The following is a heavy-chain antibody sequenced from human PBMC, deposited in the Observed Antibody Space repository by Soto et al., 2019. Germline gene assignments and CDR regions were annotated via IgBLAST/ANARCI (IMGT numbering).Heavy chain of an antibody. D-gene: IGHD3-10*01. J-gene: IGHJ4*02. V-gene: IGHV3-48*01. CDR3: ANRELLWFGESDY. CDR2: ITSTSNNI. CDR1: GFIFSDYG. Sequence: PGGSLRLSCAASGFIFSDYGMNWARQAPGRGLEWLSHITSTSNNIYYADSVKGRFTISRDNSKNTLYLQMNSLRAEDTAVYYCANRELLWFGESDYWGQGTLVTVSS.